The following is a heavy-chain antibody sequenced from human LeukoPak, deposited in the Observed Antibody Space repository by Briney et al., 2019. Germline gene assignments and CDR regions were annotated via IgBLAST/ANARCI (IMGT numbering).Heavy chain of an antibody. CDR2: ILGTGDYT. CDR3: ARGSKGTYDY. Sequence: GGSLRLSCVASGFTFRNSVMTRVREAPGKGLEWGSSILGTGDYTYFANYVKGRFTISRDNSKNTLYLQMNSLRAGDTAIYYCARGSKGTYDYWGQGTLVTVSS. V-gene: IGHV3-23*01. CDR1: GFTFRNSV. J-gene: IGHJ4*02.